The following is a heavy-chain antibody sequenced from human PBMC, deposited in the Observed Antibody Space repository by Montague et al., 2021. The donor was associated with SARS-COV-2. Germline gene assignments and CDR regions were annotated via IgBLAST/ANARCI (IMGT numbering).Heavy chain of an antibody. V-gene: IGHV4-39*07. Sequence: SETLSLTCTVSGGSISSSSYYWGWIRQPPGKGLEWIGSIYYSGSTYYNPSLKSRVTISVDTSKNQFSLKLGSVTAAGTAVYYCARGPEETYSSSWYYYYGMDVWGQGTTVTVSS. D-gene: IGHD6-13*01. J-gene: IGHJ6*02. CDR2: IYYSGST. CDR1: GGSISSSSYY. CDR3: ARGPEETYSSSWYYYYGMDV.